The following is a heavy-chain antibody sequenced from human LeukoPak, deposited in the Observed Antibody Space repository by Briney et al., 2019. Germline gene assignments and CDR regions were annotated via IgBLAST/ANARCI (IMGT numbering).Heavy chain of an antibody. CDR2: ISSSSSYI. V-gene: IGHV3-21*01. CDR3: ARGRYDSSGSYSLFDY. J-gene: IGHJ4*02. D-gene: IGHD3-22*01. Sequence: GGSLRLSCAASGSTFSSYSMNWVRQAPGKGLEWVSSISSSSSYISYADSLKGRFTISRDNAKNSLYLQMNSLRAEDTAVYYCARGRYDSSGSYSLFDYWGQGTLVTVSS. CDR1: GSTFSSYS.